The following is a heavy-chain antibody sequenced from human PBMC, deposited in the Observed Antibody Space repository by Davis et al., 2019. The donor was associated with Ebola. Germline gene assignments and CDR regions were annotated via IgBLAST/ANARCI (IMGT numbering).Heavy chain of an antibody. CDR2: IYYNGNT. J-gene: IGHJ4*02. V-gene: IGHV4-30-4*01. CDR3: ARGGDTRRGYFDY. CDR1: GASISSGDYY. Sequence: MPSETLSLTCTVSGASISSGDYYWTWIRQPPGKGLEWIGYIYYNGNTYYDPSLKSRFTISLDRPKNQFSLKVSPVTAADTAVYYCARGGDTRRGYFDYWGQGTLVPVTS. D-gene: IGHD5-12*01.